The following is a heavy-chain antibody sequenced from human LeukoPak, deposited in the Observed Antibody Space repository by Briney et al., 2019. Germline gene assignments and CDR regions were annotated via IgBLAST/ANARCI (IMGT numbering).Heavy chain of an antibody. CDR1: GYTFNGYY. Sequence: GASVKVSCKASGYTFNGYYKHWVQQAPGQGLEWMGWINPNSGGTNYAQKFQGRVTITRNTSISTAYMELSSLRSEDTAVYYCARGLPVWWLTPTANWFDPWGQGTLVTVSS. CDR3: ARGLPVWWLTPTANWFDP. V-gene: IGHV1-2*02. D-gene: IGHD5-12*01. CDR2: INPNSGGT. J-gene: IGHJ5*02.